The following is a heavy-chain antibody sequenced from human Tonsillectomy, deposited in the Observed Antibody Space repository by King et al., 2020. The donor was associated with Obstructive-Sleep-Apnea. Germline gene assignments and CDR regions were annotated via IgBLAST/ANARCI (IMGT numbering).Heavy chain of an antibody. CDR3: GGGGVYGNGWNDY. D-gene: IGHD6-19*01. CDR1: GFTFDSYH. CDR2: INGLSSYI. Sequence: VQLVESGGRLVKPGGSLKLSCAASGFTFDSYHMNWVRQAPGKGLEWISSINGLSSYIYYADSVKGRFTISSDNADDSLFLQMDGLRAEDTAIYNCGGGGVYGNGWNDYWGQGTLVTVSS. J-gene: IGHJ4*02. V-gene: IGHV3-21*01.